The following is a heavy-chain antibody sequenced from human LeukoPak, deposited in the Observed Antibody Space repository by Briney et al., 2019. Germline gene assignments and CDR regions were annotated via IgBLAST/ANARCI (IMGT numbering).Heavy chain of an antibody. D-gene: IGHD3-10*01. J-gene: IGHJ4*02. CDR1: GFTFSSYA. Sequence: GGSLRLSCAASGFTFSSYAMSWVRQAPGEGLEWVSAISGSGGSTYYADSVKGRFTISRDNSKNTPYLQMNSLRAEDTAVYYCAKDGGESATGLCQFDYWGQGTLVTVSS. V-gene: IGHV3-23*01. CDR3: AKDGGESATGLCQFDY. CDR2: ISGSGGST.